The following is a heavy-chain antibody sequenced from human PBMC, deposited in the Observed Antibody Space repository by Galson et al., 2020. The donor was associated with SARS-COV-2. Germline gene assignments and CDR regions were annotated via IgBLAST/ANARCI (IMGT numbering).Heavy chain of an antibody. J-gene: IGHJ4*02. V-gene: IGHV4-34*01. CDR1: GGSFSGHY. D-gene: IGHD3-22*01. CDR2: INHSGST. Sequence: SQASETLSLTCAAYGGSFSGHYWNWIRQSPGKGLQWIGEINHSGSTEYVSSLKSRVTMSVDRSKNQFSLRLRSVIAADTAVYYCVRASRPAVVSVVIGGPNIFDYWSQGTMVTVSS. CDR3: VRASRPAVVSVVIGGPNIFDY.